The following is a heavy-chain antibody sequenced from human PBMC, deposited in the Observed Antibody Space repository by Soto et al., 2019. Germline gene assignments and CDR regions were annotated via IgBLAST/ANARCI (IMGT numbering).Heavy chain of an antibody. CDR1: GGSISSYY. CDR2: IYYSGST. Sequence: PSETLSLTCTVSGGSISSYYWSWIRQPPGKGLEWIGYIYYSGSTNYNPSLKTRVTISVDTSRSQFSLKLSSVTAADSAVYFCARLEGLATISYYFDFWGPGALVTVSS. D-gene: IGHD3-9*01. CDR3: ARLEGLATISYYFDF. V-gene: IGHV4-59*08. J-gene: IGHJ4*02.